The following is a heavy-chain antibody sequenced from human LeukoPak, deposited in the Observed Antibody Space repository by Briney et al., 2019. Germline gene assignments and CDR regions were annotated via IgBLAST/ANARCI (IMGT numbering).Heavy chain of an antibody. D-gene: IGHD2-15*01. J-gene: IGHJ4*02. CDR2: ISAYNGNT. CDR3: ARDSLGYCSGGSCYSSGY. Sequence: ASVKVSCKASGYTFTSYGISWVRQAPGQGLEWMGWISAYNGNTNYAQKLQGRVTMTTDTSTSTAYMELRSLRSDDTAVYYCARDSLGYCSGGSCYSSGYWGQRTLVTVSS. V-gene: IGHV1-18*01. CDR1: GYTFTSYG.